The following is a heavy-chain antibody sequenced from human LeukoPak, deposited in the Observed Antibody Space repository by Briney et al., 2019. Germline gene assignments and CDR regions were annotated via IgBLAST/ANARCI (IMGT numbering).Heavy chain of an antibody. CDR3: ARDPMAGTFRAFDI. Sequence: PSETLSLTCTVSGGSISSYYWSWIRQPAGKGLEWIGRIYSRGSTNYNPSLQSRVTMSVDTSKNQISLKLNSVTAADTAVYYCARDPMAGTFRAFDIWGQRTMVTVSS. CDR1: GGSISSYY. D-gene: IGHD6-19*01. CDR2: IYSRGST. J-gene: IGHJ3*02. V-gene: IGHV4-4*07.